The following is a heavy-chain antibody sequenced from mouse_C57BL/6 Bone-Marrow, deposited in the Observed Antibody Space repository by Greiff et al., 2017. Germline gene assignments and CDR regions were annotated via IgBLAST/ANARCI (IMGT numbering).Heavy chain of an antibody. CDR3: TRDYDCYGSGYEWYFDV. J-gene: IGHJ1*03. CDR1: GFTFSSYA. CDR2: ISSGGDYI. D-gene: IGHD1-1*01. Sequence: EVQVVESGEGLVKPGGSLRLSCAASGFTFSSYAMSWVHQTPEKRLEWVAYISSGGDYIYDADTVKGRFTISRDNSRNTLYLQMSSLMSEDTAMYYCTRDYDCYGSGYEWYFDVWGTGTTVTVSS. V-gene: IGHV5-9-1*02.